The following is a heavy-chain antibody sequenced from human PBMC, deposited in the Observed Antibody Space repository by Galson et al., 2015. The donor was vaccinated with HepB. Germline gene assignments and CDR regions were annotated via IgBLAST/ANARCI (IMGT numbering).Heavy chain of an antibody. V-gene: IGHV3-23*01. CDR2: IRESGDRT. D-gene: IGHD3-10*01. CDR1: GFTFSSYT. J-gene: IGHJ4*02. Sequence: SLRLSCAASGFTFSSYTMNWVRQAAGKGLEWVSAIRESGDRTYYADFVRGHFTISRDNSKNTLYLQMDSLRVEDTAVYFCAKDSGSGGDDHWGQGTLVTVSS. CDR3: AKDSGSGGDDH.